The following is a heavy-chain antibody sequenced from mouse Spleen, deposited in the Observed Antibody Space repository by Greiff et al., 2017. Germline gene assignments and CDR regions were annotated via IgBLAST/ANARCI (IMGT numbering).Heavy chain of an antibody. CDR3: ARYGYGSPY. Sequence: QVQLQQSGAELVRPGTSVKVSCKASGYAFTNYLIEWVKQRPGQGLEWIGVINPGSGGTNYNEKFKGKATLTADKSSSTAYMQLSSLTSDDSAVYFCARYGYGSPYWGQGTTLTVSS. D-gene: IGHD2-2*01. V-gene: IGHV1-54*01. CDR2: INPGSGGT. J-gene: IGHJ2*01. CDR1: GYAFTNYL.